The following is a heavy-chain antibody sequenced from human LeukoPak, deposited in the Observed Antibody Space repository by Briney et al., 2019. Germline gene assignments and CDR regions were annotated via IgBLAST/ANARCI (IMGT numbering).Heavy chain of an antibody. J-gene: IGHJ4*02. D-gene: IGHD2-2*01. Sequence: SETLSLTCTVSGGSISSYYWSWIRQPPGKGLEWIGYIYYSGSTNHNPSLKSRVTISVDTSKNQFSLKLSSVTAADTAVYYCARLFTPAAIVVVPAWIDYWGQGTLVTVSS. V-gene: IGHV4-59*01. CDR2: IYYSGST. CDR1: GGSISSYY. CDR3: ARLFTPAAIVVVPAWIDY.